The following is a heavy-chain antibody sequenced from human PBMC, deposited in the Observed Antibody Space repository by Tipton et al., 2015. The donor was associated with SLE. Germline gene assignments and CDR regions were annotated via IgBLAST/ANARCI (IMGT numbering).Heavy chain of an antibody. Sequence: TLSLTCTVSGGSISSYYWSWIRQPPGKGLEWIGEINHSGSTNYNPSLKSRVTISVDTSKNQFSLKLSSVTAADTAVYYCARVGDGNYGSGSFVDYWGQGTLVTVSS. CDR1: GGSISSYY. V-gene: IGHV4-34*01. J-gene: IGHJ4*02. D-gene: IGHD3-10*01. CDR3: ARVGDGNYGSGSFVDY. CDR2: INHSGST.